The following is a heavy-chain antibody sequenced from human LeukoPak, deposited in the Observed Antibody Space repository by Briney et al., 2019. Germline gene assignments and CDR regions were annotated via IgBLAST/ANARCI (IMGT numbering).Heavy chain of an antibody. CDR1: GYTFTSYD. D-gene: IGHD5-12*01. CDR3: ARGALGGYDLNDAFDI. CDR2: MNPNSGNT. J-gene: IGHJ3*02. Sequence: ASVKVSCKASGYTFTSYDINWVRQATGQGLEWMGWMNPNSGNTGYAQKFQGRVTMTRNTSISTAYMELSGLRSEDTAVYYCARGALGGYDLNDAFDIWGQGTMVTVSS. V-gene: IGHV1-8*01.